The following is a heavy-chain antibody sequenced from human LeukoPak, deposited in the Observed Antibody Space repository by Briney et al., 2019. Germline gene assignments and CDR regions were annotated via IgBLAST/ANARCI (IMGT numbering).Heavy chain of an antibody. CDR3: ARHEYSYGYQYYFDY. Sequence: PSETLSLTCTVSGGSISSYYWSWIRQPPGKGLEWIGYIYYSGSTNYNPSLKSRVTISVDTSKNQFSLKLSSVTAADTAVYYCARHEYSYGYQYYFDYWGQGTLVTVSS. D-gene: IGHD5-18*01. CDR2: IYYSGST. J-gene: IGHJ4*02. V-gene: IGHV4-59*08. CDR1: GGSISSYY.